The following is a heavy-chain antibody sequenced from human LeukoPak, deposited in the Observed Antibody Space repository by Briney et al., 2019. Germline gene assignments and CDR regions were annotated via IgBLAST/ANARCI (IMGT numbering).Heavy chain of an antibody. CDR1: GFTVSSNY. D-gene: IGHD2-2*01. CDR2: IYSGGST. V-gene: IGHV3-53*04. Sequence: GGSLRLSCAASGFTVSSNYMSWVRQAPGKGLEWVSVIYSGGSTYYADSVKGRFTISRHNSKNTLYLQMNSLRAEDTAVYYCARDHCSSTSCYWTNYGMDVWGQGTTVTVSS. J-gene: IGHJ6*02. CDR3: ARDHCSSTSCYWTNYGMDV.